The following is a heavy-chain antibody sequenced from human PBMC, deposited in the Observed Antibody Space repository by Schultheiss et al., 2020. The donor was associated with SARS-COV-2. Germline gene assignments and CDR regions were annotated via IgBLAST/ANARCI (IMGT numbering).Heavy chain of an antibody. D-gene: IGHD3-10*01. J-gene: IGHJ4*02. V-gene: IGHV4-61*08. Sequence: SETLSLTCTVSGGSISSGGYYWSWIRQPPGKGLEWIGYIYYSGSTNYNPSLKSRVTISIDTSKKQFSLKLSSVTAADTAVYYCARGGAYGSGSYFDYWGQGTLVTVSS. CDR1: GGSISSGGYY. CDR3: ARGGAYGSGSYFDY. CDR2: IYYSGST.